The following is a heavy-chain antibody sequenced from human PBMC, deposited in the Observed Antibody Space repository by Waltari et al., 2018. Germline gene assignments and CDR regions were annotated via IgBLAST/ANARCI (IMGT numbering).Heavy chain of an antibody. D-gene: IGHD2-8*02. CDR2: IKGDGSDK. J-gene: IGHJ4*02. CDR1: GFTFSSYW. V-gene: IGHV3-7*01. Sequence: EVQLVESGGGLVQPGGSLRLSCVASGFTFSSYWMNWVRQPPGKGLEWVANIKGDGSDKYYMDSLKGRFTISRDNAKNSLYLQMNSLRAEDTAVYYCARVNYWAFDYWGRGTLVTVSS. CDR3: ARVNYWAFDY.